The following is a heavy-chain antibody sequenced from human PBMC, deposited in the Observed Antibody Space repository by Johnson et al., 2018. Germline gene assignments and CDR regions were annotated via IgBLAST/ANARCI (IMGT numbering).Heavy chain of an antibody. J-gene: IGHJ1*01. V-gene: IGHV3-9*01. CDR3: AKAPVGWLGEGAEYFQH. Sequence: VQLVESGGGLVKPGGSLRVSCVVSGFIFDDYAMHWVRQAPGKGLEWVSGISWNGGSIGYADSVEGRFTIARDNAKNSLYLQMNSLRPEDTALYYCAKAPVGWLGEGAEYFQHWGQGTLVTVSS. D-gene: IGHD3-3*01. CDR2: ISWNGGSI. CDR1: GFIFDDYA.